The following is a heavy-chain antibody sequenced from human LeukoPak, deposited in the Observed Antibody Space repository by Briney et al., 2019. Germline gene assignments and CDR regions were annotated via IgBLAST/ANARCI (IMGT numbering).Heavy chain of an antibody. CDR2: IYPGDSDT. CDR1: GHSFTSYW. CDR3: ARHLQGCSSTSCPFDY. D-gene: IGHD2-2*01. J-gene: IGHJ4*02. V-gene: IGHV5-51*01. Sequence: GESLKISCKGSGHSFTSYWIGWVRPMPGKGLEWMGIIYPGDSDTRYSPSFQGQVTISADKSTSTAYLQWSSLKASDTAMYYCARHLQGCSSTSCPFDYWGQGTLVTVSS.